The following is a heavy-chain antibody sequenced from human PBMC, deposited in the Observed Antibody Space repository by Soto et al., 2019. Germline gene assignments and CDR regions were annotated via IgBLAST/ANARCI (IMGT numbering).Heavy chain of an antibody. CDR3: AGDQYYDFWSGYYRGAFDI. D-gene: IGHD3-3*01. J-gene: IGHJ3*02. CDR2: IVVGSGNT. Sequence: SVKVSCKASGFTFTSSAVQWVRQARGQRLEWIGWIVVGSGNTNYAQKFQERVTITRDMSTSTAYMELSSLRSEDTAVYYCAGDQYYDFWSGYYRGAFDIWGQGTMVTVS. V-gene: IGHV1-58*01. CDR1: GFTFTSSA.